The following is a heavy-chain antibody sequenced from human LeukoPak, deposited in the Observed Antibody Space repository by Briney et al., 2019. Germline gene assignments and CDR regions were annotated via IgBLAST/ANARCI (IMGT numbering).Heavy chain of an antibody. CDR2: INAGNGNT. J-gene: IGHJ4*02. Sequence: ATSVKVSCKASGYTFTTYALHWVRQAPGQRLEWMGWINAGNGNTKYSQKFQARVTVTRDISASTAYMELSSLRSEDTAVYYCARDPIGSRWPYYFDYWGQGTLVTVSS. D-gene: IGHD6-13*01. CDR3: ARDPIGSRWPYYFDY. CDR1: GYTFTTYA. V-gene: IGHV1-3*01.